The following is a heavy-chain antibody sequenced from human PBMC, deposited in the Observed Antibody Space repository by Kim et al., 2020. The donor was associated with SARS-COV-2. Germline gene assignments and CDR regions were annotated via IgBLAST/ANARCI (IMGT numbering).Heavy chain of an antibody. CDR3: AREKANGWSAFDY. J-gene: IGHJ4*02. V-gene: IGHV7-4-1*02. Sequence: YAQGFTGRFVFSLDTSVSTAYLQINSLKAEDTAVYYCAREKANGWSAFDYWGQGTLVTVSS. D-gene: IGHD6-19*01.